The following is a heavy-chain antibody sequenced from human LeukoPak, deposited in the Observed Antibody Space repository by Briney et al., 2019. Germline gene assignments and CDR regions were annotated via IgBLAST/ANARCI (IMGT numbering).Heavy chain of an antibody. J-gene: IGHJ4*02. V-gene: IGHV3-21*01. Sequence: GGSLRLSCAASGLTFSSYSMNWVRQAPGKGLEWVSSISSSSSYIYYADSVKGRFTISRDNAKNSLYLQMNSLRAEDTAVYYCARAGDVDTAMVFQYFDYWGQGTLVTVSS. CDR1: GLTFSSYS. CDR2: ISSSSSYI. CDR3: ARAGDVDTAMVFQYFDY. D-gene: IGHD5-18*01.